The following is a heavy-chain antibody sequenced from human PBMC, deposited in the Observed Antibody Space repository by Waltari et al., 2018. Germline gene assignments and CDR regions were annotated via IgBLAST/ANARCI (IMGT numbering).Heavy chain of an antibody. D-gene: IGHD5-12*01. CDR2: ISAYKGNT. Sequence: QVQLVQSVAEVKKPGASVNVSCKASGNSFTGYGSSVVGPAPGQGLEWKGWISAYKGNTNYAQKLQGRVTMTTDTSTSTAYMELRSLRSDDTAVYYCARAKVEMATSHFDYWGQGTLVTVSS. CDR1: GNSFTGYG. CDR3: ARAKVEMATSHFDY. J-gene: IGHJ4*02. V-gene: IGHV1-18*01.